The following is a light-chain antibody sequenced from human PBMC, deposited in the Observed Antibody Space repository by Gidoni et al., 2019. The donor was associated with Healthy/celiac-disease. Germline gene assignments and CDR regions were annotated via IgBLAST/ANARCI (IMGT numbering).Light chain of an antibody. V-gene: IGKV3-15*01. Sequence: DIVLTQSPVTLSVSPGERATLPCRASQSVSSNLAWYQQKPGQAPRLLIYGASTRATGIPARFSGSGSGTEFTLTISSLQSEDFAVYYCQQYNNWPLFGPGTKVDIK. CDR1: QSVSSN. J-gene: IGKJ3*01. CDR2: GAS. CDR3: QQYNNWPL.